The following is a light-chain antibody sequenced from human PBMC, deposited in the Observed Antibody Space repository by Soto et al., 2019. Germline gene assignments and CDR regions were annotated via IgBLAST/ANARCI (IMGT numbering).Light chain of an antibody. V-gene: IGKV3-20*01. CDR3: QQYGSSPFT. J-gene: IGKJ3*01. CDR2: GTS. Sequence: EIVLTQSPGTLSLSLGERATLSCRASQSVSSSYLAWYQQKPGQAPRLLIYGTSNRATGIPDRFSGSGSGTGFTLTISRLEPEDFAVYYCQQYGSSPFTFGPGTKVDIK. CDR1: QSVSSSY.